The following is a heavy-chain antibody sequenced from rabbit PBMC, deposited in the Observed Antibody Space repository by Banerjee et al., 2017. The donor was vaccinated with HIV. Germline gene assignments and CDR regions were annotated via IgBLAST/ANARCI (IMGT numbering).Heavy chain of an antibody. Sequence: QEQLVESGGGLVQPGGSLKLSCKASGFDFSSYGVSWVRQAPGKGLEWIGYIDPVFGSTYYASWVNGRFTISSHNAQNTLYLQLNSLTAADTATYFCVRGYDDYGDYVFGDLWGQGTLVTVS. CDR3: VRGYDDYGDYVFGDL. CDR2: IDPVFGST. CDR1: GFDFSSYG. D-gene: IGHD2-1*01. V-gene: IGHV1S47*01. J-gene: IGHJ3*01.